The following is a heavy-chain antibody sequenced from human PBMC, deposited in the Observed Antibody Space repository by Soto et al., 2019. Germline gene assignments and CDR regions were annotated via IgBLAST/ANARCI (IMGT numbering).Heavy chain of an antibody. CDR2: IIPISGTA. CDR3: ARSQGSSTSLEIYYYYYYGMDV. Sequence: VQLVQSGAEVKKPGSSVKVSCKASGGTFSSYAISWVRQAPGQGLAWMGGIIPISGTANYAQKFQGRVTITADESTSTAYMELSSLRSEDTAVYYCARSQGSSTSLEIYYYYYYGMDVWGQGTTVTVSS. V-gene: IGHV1-69*01. CDR1: GGTFSSYA. J-gene: IGHJ6*02. D-gene: IGHD2-2*01.